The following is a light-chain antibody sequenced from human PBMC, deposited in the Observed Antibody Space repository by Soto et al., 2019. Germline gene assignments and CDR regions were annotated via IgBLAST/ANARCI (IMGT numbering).Light chain of an antibody. J-gene: IGKJ5*01. CDR3: QQRSNWPF. CDR2: DAS. V-gene: IGKV3-11*01. Sequence: VLSQSLSTLSLYQGESPTLSFRASQSVSSYLAWYQQKPGQAPRLLIYDASNRATGIPARFSGSGSGTDFTLPISSLEPEDFEVYYCQQRSNWPFFGQGRRLAVK. CDR1: QSVSSY.